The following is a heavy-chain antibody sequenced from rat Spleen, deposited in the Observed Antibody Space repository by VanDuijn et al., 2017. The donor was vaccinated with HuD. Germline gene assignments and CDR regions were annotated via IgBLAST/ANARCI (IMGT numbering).Heavy chain of an antibody. CDR3: ARQDYYGYYYVMDA. D-gene: IGHD1-6*01. CDR1: GFSLISYG. J-gene: IGHJ4*01. CDR2: IWGDGST. Sequence: QVQLKESGPGLVQPSQTLSLTCTVSGFSLISYGVSWVRQPPGKGLEWMGGIWGDGSTNYNSALKSRLSISRDTSKGQVFLKMNGLQTEDIATYYCARQDYYGYYYVMDAWGQGTSVTVSS. V-gene: IGHV2-13*01.